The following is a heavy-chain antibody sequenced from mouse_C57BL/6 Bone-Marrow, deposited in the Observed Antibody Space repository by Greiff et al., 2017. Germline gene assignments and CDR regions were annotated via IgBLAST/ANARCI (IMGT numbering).Heavy chain of an antibody. V-gene: IGHV5-17*01. CDR3: ARRLRRWYYAMDY. CDR2: ISSGSSTI. CDR1: GFTFSDYG. J-gene: IGHJ4*01. D-gene: IGHD2-4*01. Sequence: EVKLVESGGGLVKPGGSLKLSCAASGFTFSDYGMHWVRQAPEKGLEWVAYISSGSSTIYYEDTVKGRFTIARDNAKNTLFLQMTRLRSEDTAMYCCARRLRRWYYAMDYWGQGTSVTVSS.